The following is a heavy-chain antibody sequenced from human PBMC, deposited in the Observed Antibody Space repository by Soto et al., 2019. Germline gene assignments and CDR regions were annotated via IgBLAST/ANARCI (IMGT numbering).Heavy chain of an antibody. D-gene: IGHD5-12*01. CDR2: INTGNGNT. J-gene: IGHJ5*02. Sequence: QVQLVQSGAEVKKPGASVKVSCKASGNTYTTYAIHWVRQAPGQGLEWMGWINTGNGNTRYSQRFQGRVTLTTNTTANTDHMDVSSLTSEDTAVYYCARAISGYVSWGQGTLITVSS. CDR3: ARAISGYVS. V-gene: IGHV1-3*04. CDR1: GNTYTTYA.